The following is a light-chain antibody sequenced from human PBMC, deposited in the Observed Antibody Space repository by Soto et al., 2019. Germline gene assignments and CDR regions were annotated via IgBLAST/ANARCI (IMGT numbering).Light chain of an antibody. V-gene: IGLV2-14*01. CDR3: NSYTSSSTLV. CDR2: EVT. Sequence: QSALTQPASVSGSPGQSITISCTGTSSDAGGYNYVSWYQQHPGKGPKLMIYEVTNRPSGVSNRFSGSKSGNTASLTISGLQAEDEADYYCNSYTSSSTLVFGTGTKVTVL. J-gene: IGLJ1*01. CDR1: SSDAGGYNY.